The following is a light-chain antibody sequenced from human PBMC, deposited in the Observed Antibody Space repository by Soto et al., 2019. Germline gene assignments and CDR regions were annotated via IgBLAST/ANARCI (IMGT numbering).Light chain of an antibody. J-gene: IGLJ2*01. V-gene: IGLV2-14*01. CDR3: SSYTSSSTLV. Sequence: QSALTQPASVSGSPGQSVTISCTGTSSDVGGYNYVSWYQQHPGKAPKLMVYNVSTRPSGVSNRISGSKSGNTASLTISGRQAEDEADYYCSSYTSSSTLVFGGGTKLTVL. CDR2: NVS. CDR1: SSDVGGYNY.